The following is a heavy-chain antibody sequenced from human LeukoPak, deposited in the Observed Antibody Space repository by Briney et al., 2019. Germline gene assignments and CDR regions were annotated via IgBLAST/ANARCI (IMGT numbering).Heavy chain of an antibody. D-gene: IGHD1-14*01. CDR3: TKPARTDAFDI. Sequence: GGSLRLSCAASGFTFNTYGMNWVRQAPGKGLEWVSSISGSGGRTYYADSVKGRFTISRDNSKNTLYLQMNSLRAEDTAVYYCTKPARTDAFDIWGQGTMVTVSS. J-gene: IGHJ3*02. CDR2: ISGSGGRT. V-gene: IGHV3-23*01. CDR1: GFTFNTYG.